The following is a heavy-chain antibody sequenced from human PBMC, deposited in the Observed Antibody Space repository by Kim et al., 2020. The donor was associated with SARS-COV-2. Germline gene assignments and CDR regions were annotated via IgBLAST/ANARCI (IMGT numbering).Heavy chain of an antibody. D-gene: IGHD3-10*01. Sequence: AGSVEGRFTISRDNSKNTLYRQMTSLRAEDTAVYYCARGGVTSLNWFDPWGQGTLVTVSS. CDR3: ARGGVTSLNWFDP. V-gene: IGHV3-30*07. J-gene: IGHJ5*02.